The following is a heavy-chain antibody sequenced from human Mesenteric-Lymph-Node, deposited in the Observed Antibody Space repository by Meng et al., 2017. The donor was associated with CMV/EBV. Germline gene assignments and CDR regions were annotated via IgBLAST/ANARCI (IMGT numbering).Heavy chain of an antibody. J-gene: IGHJ4*02. D-gene: IGHD3-3*01. CDR1: GFTFSDYD. CDR2: ISSSGSTI. V-gene: IGHV3-11*01. CDR3: AREGLYDFWSGYDY. Sequence: SGFTFSDYDMSWIRQAPGKGLEWVSYISSSGSTIYYADSVKGRFTISRDNAKNSLYLQMNSLRAEDTAVYYCAREGLYDFWSGYDYWGQGTLVTVSS.